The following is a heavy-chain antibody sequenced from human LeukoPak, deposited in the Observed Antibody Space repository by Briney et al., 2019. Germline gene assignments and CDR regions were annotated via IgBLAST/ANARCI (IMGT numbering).Heavy chain of an antibody. J-gene: IGHJ4*02. V-gene: IGHV4-34*01. Sequence: SETLSLTCAVYGGSFSGYYCSWIRQPPGKGLEWIGEINHSGSTNYNPSLKSRVTISVDTSKNQFSLKLSSVTAADTAVYYCASRVAGDYWGQGNLVTVSS. CDR3: ASRVAGDY. D-gene: IGHD3-3*01. CDR2: INHSGST. CDR1: GGSFSGYY.